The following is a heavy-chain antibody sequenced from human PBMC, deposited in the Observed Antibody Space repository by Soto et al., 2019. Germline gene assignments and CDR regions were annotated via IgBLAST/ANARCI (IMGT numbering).Heavy chain of an antibody. CDR3: ARVLYYGSGSYSPYGIDV. D-gene: IGHD3-10*01. CDR2: VSPPFRTS. J-gene: IGHJ6*02. CDR1: GVSFNNNG. V-gene: IGHV1-69*01. Sequence: QVQLVQSGAEVKQPGSSVKVSCKTSGVSFNNNGIGWVRQAPGHGLEWMGGVSPPFRTSNYARKFQGRISITADASTGTVNMELSSLTSEDTAPYYCARVLYYGSGSYSPYGIDVWGQGTTVTVSS.